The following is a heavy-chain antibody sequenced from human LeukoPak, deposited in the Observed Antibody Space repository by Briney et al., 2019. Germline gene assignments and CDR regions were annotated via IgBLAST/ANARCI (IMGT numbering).Heavy chain of an antibody. CDR1: GFTFRIYW. CDR3: AIWTSGNY. D-gene: IGHD1-1*01. V-gene: IGHV3-7*01. Sequence: GGSLRLSCAASGFTFRIYWMTWVRQAPGKGLEWVANMDPTGSQKRYVDSVRGRFTISKDNPGASLYLDMHSLRAEDTAIYYCAIWTSGNYWGQGTLVTVSS. J-gene: IGHJ4*02. CDR2: MDPTGSQK.